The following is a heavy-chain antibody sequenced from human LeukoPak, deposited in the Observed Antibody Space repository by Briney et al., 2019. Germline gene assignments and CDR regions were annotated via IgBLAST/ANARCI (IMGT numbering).Heavy chain of an antibody. CDR2: IYYSGST. D-gene: IGHD6-6*01. CDR3: ARDRSSGLDY. V-gene: IGHV4-30-4*08. Sequence: SETLSLTCTVSGGSISSGDYYWSWIRQPPGKGLEWIGYIYYSGSTYYNPSLKSRVTISVDRSKNQFSLKLSSVTAADTAVYHCARDRSSGLDYWGQGTLVTVSS. J-gene: IGHJ4*02. CDR1: GGSISSGDYY.